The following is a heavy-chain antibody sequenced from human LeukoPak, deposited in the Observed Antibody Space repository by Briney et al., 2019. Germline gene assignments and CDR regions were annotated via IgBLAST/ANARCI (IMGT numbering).Heavy chain of an antibody. Sequence: ESGPTLVKPTQTLTLTCTFSGFSLSTSGVGVGWIRQPPGKALEWLALIYWNDDKRYSPSLKSRLTITKDTSKNQVVLTMTNMDPVDTATYYCAHRPGGYHHFDYWGQGTLVTVSS. CDR1: GFSLSTSGVG. CDR2: IYWNDDK. D-gene: IGHD3-16*02. J-gene: IGHJ4*02. CDR3: AHRPGGYHHFDY. V-gene: IGHV2-5*01.